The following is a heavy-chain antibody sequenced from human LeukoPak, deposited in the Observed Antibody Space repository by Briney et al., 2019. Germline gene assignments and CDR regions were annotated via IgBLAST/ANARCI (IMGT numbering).Heavy chain of an antibody. CDR3: AKLIGYCTGGGCYHDNFDV. D-gene: IGHD2-15*01. V-gene: IGHV3-23*01. J-gene: IGHJ3*01. CDR1: GFTFSNYA. CDR2: LDGGGAFS. Sequence: GGSLRLSCAASGFTFSNYAMSWVRQAPGKGLEWVSALDGGGAFSVYGDSVKGRFTISRDNSKNTVYLQMRSLRAEDTALYYCAKLIGYCTGGGCYHDNFDVWGQGTMVTISS.